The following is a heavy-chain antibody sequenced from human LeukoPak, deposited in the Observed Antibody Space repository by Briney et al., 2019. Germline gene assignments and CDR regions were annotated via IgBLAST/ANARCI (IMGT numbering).Heavy chain of an antibody. J-gene: IGHJ4*02. Sequence: GGSLRLSCAASGFTFSSYAMHWVRQAPGKGLEWVAVIWYDGSNKYYADSVKGRFTISRDNSKNTLYLQMNSLRAEDTAVYYCARGRYYYDSSGQLFDYWGQGTLVTVSS. CDR1: GFTFSSYA. V-gene: IGHV3-33*08. CDR3: ARGRYYYDSSGQLFDY. CDR2: IWYDGSNK. D-gene: IGHD3-22*01.